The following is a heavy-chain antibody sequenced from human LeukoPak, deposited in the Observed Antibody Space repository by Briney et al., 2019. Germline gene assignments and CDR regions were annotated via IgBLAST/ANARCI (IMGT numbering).Heavy chain of an antibody. Sequence: PPETLSLTCTVSGGSISSSSYYWGWIRQPPGKGLEWIGSNYYSGSNYYNPSLKSRVTISVDTPKNQFSLKLSSVTAADTAVYYFAGVGGYMMSVRNFYYWGQGTLVTVSP. CDR3: AGVGGYMMSVRNFYY. CDR1: GGSISSSSYY. V-gene: IGHV4-39*07. CDR2: NYYSGSN. D-gene: IGHD6-13*01. J-gene: IGHJ4*01.